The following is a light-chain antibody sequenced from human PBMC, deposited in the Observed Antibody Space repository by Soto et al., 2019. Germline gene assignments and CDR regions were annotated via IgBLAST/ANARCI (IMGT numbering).Light chain of an antibody. V-gene: IGKV1-5*03. CDR1: QSISSW. CDR2: MAS. Sequence: DIQMTQSPSTLSASVGDRVTINCRASQSISSWLAWYQQKPGKAPKFLIYMASSLESGVPSRFSGSGSGTEFTLTISSLQPDDFATYYCQQYKSYPYTFGQGTKLEIK. CDR3: QQYKSYPYT. J-gene: IGKJ2*01.